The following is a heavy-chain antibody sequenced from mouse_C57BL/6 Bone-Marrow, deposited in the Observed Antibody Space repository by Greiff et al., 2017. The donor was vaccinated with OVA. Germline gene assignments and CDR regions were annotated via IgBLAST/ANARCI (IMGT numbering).Heavy chain of an antibody. D-gene: IGHD2-4*01. V-gene: IGHV5-6*01. CDR3: ARYDYDEAY. CDR1: GFTFSSYG. Sequence: EVQVVESGGDLVKPGGSLKLSCAASGFTFSSYGMSWVRQTPDKRLEWVATISSGGSYTYYPDSVKGRFTISRDNAKNTLYLQMSSLKSEDTAMYYCARYDYDEAYWGQGTLVTVSA. J-gene: IGHJ3*01. CDR2: ISSGGSYT.